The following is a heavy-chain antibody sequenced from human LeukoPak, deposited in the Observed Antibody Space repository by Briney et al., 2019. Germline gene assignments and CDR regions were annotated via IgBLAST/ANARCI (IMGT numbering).Heavy chain of an antibody. D-gene: IGHD3-10*01. CDR2: ISYTGST. J-gene: IGHJ4*02. Sequence: PSETLSLTCIVSGDSITPWYWSWVRQPPGKGLEWMAYISYTGSTKYNPSLKSRVIISVDTSTNQFSLRLSSVTAADTAVYYCARVYYYGSGLSSYFDHWGQGALVTVSS. V-gene: IGHV4-59*01. CDR1: GDSITPWY. CDR3: ARVYYYGSGLSSYFDH.